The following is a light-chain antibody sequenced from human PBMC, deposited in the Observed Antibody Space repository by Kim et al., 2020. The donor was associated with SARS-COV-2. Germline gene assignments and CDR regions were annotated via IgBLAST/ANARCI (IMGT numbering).Light chain of an antibody. Sequence: SFFTPPPSFSSSPLQPFTLSCSGSSSNIGNNYVSWYQQLPGTAPKLLIYDNNKRPSGIPDRFSGSKSGTSATLGITGLQTGDEADYYCGTWDSSLSAGVFGGGTQLTVL. CDR3: GTWDSSLSAGV. CDR2: DNN. J-gene: IGLJ2*01. CDR1: SSNIGNNY. V-gene: IGLV1-51*01.